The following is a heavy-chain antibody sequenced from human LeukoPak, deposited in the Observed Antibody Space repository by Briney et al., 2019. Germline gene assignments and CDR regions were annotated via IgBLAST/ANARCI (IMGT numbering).Heavy chain of an antibody. CDR2: IKSKSHGETT. D-gene: IGHD1-1*01. CDR3: STPRGTPNDSRMDV. J-gene: IGHJ6*02. CDR1: VFTFRDAW. V-gene: IGHV3-15*01. Sequence: GGCLGLSCAASVFTFRDAWTSCGRDAPGRGLECVGRIKSKSHGETTNYAPRVKDRFTLSRDDSKTTLYLQMNSLKTEDTAVYYCSTPRGTPNDSRMDVWGQGTTVTVSS.